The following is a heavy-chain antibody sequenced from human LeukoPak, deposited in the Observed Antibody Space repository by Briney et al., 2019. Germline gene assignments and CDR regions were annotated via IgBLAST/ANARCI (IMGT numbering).Heavy chain of an antibody. CDR2: FSTRSSTI. D-gene: IGHD4-17*01. CDR1: GFTFSYYS. CDR3: ARDQDYGFDY. J-gene: IGHJ4*02. V-gene: IGHV3-48*02. Sequence: PGGSLRLSCAASGFTFSYYSMNWVRQAPGKGLEWVSYFSTRSSTISYADSVKGRFAISRDNAKNSLYLQMNSLRDEDTAVYYCARDQDYGFDYWGREPWSSSPQ.